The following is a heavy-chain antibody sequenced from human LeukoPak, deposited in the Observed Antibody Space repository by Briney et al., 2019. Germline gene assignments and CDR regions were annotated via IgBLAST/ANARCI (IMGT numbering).Heavy chain of an antibody. J-gene: IGHJ4*02. V-gene: IGHV3-23*01. CDR3: AKDLTLYGDFPYFDS. D-gene: IGHD4-17*01. CDR2: VTPNGGGT. Sequence: GGSLRLPCSASGFTFSTYAMTWVRQAPGKGLEWVAAVTPNGGGTYYTGSVEGRFTISRDNSKNTLFLQMSSLRAEDTALYYCAKDLTLYGDFPYFDSWGQGTLVTVSS. CDR1: GFTFSTYA.